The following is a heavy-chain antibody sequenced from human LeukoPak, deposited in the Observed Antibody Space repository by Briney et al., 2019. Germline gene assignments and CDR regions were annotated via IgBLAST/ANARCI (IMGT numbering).Heavy chain of an antibody. Sequence: GGSLRLSCAASGFTFSSYDMHWVRQATGKGLEWVSAIGTAGDTCYPGSVKGRFTISRENAKNSLYLQMNSLRAEDTAVYYCARARYSSSWAPLYGMDVWGQGTTVTVSS. CDR2: IGTAGDT. CDR3: ARARYSSSWAPLYGMDV. J-gene: IGHJ6*02. CDR1: GFTFSSYD. V-gene: IGHV3-13*01. D-gene: IGHD6-13*01.